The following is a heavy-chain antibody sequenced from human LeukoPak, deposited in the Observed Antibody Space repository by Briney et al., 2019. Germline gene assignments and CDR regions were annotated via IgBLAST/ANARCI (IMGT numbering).Heavy chain of an antibody. D-gene: IGHD3-9*01. J-gene: IGHJ4*02. CDR3: ARGGVLRYFDWTFDY. Sequence: ASAKVSCKASGYTFTSYAMHWVRQAPGQRLEWMGWINAGNGNTKYSQKFQGRITITRDTSASTAYMELSSLRSEDTAVYYCARGGVLRYFDWTFDYWGQGTLVTVSS. CDR1: GYTFTSYA. CDR2: INAGNGNT. V-gene: IGHV1-3*01.